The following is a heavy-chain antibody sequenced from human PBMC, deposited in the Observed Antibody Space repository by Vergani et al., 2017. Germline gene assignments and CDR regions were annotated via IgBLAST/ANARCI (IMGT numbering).Heavy chain of an antibody. V-gene: IGHV3-30*03. D-gene: IGHD1-1*01. CDR3: ATKSXGTPGCQIGYFRE. CDR1: GFTSSYYG. CDR2: ISYDGTQK. Sequence: VQLVESGGGLVKPGGSLRVSCVVSGFTSSYYGMHWVRQAPGKGLEWVAVISYDGTQKYYADSVKGRFTISRDNSKSTLYLQMNSLRTEDTAVYYCATKSXGTPGCQIGYFREWGQGTLVTVSS. J-gene: IGHJ1*01.